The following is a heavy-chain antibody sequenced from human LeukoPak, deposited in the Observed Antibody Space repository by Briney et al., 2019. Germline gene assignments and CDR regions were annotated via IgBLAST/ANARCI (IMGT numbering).Heavy chain of an antibody. V-gene: IGHV3-23*01. Sequence: PGGSLRLSCAASGFTFSSYAMSWLRQAPGKGLEWVSAISGSGGSTYYADPVKGRFTISRDNSKNTLYLQMNSLRAEDTAVYYCAKDISAVIAARAHTPYYYYYGMDVWGQGTTVTVSS. CDR3: AKDISAVIAARAHTPYYYYYGMDV. J-gene: IGHJ6*02. CDR2: ISGSGGST. D-gene: IGHD6-6*01. CDR1: GFTFSSYA.